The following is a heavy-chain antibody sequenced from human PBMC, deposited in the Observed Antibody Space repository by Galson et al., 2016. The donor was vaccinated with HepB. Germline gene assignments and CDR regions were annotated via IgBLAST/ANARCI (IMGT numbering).Heavy chain of an antibody. CDR2: ISYDGSNK. V-gene: IGHV3-30*18. J-gene: IGHJ4*02. D-gene: IGHD5-12*01. CDR3: AKDSGYDGGAFES. CDR1: GFTFSSYG. Sequence: SLRLSCAASGFTFSSYGMHWVRQAPGKGLEWVAVISYDGSNKYYSDSFKGRFTISRDNSKNTLYLQMTSLRAEDTAVYYCAKDSGYDGGAFESWGQGTLVTVSS.